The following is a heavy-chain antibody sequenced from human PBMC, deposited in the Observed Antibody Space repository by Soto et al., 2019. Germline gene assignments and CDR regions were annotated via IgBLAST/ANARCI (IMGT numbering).Heavy chain of an antibody. CDR2: IIPILGSA. V-gene: IGHV1-69*01. CDR1: GGSFSSNA. D-gene: IGHD1-26*01. CDR3: ASRERVEAFDI. J-gene: IGHJ3*02. Sequence: QVQLVQSGAEVKKPGSSVKVSCKASGGSFSSNAISWVRQAPGQGLEWMGGIIPILGSANYAQKFQDRLTITADGSTTTSYMELNSLRSEDAAVYYCASRERVEAFDIGGQGTLVTVSS.